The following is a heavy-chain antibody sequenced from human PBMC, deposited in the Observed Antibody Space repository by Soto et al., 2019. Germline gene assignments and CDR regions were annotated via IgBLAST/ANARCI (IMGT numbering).Heavy chain of an antibody. V-gene: IGHV3-7*01. CDR3: ARDSGSCSRTSFCLDS. D-gene: IGHD2-2*01. CDR2: MNQDESQT. J-gene: IGHJ4*02. Sequence: EVQLVESGGGLVQPGGSLSLSCVGSGFSINGHWLSWVRQAPGKGLEWVAEMNQDESQTYFVDSVKGRFTISSDNAKNSVSLQMNSLRAEDTAVYYCARDSGSCSRTSFCLDSWGQGTPVTVTS. CDR1: GFSINGHW.